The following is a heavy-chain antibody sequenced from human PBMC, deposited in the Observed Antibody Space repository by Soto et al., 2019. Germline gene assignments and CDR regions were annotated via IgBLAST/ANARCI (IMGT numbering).Heavy chain of an antibody. CDR2: IDWDDGK. D-gene: IGHD4-17*01. CDR3: ARITQGDYFWFDP. J-gene: IGHJ5*02. V-gene: IGHV2-70*01. Sequence: SGPTLVNPAQTLTLTCSFSGFSLTASGMCVGWIRQPPGKALEWLALIDWDDGKFYSPSLKTRLTISKDTSKNQVVLTMTNMDPVDTATYFCARITQGDYFWFDPWGPGTLVTVSS. CDR1: GFSLTASGMC.